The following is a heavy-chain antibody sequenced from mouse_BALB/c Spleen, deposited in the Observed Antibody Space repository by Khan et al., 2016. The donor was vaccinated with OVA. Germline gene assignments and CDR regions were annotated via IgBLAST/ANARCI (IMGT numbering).Heavy chain of an antibody. CDR2: ILPGSGSI. Sequence: QVRLQQSGAELMKPGASVKISCKATGYTFSSSWLEWIKKRPGHGLEWIGEILPGSGSINYNEKFQGKVTFTADTSSNTAYMQLSSLTSEDSAVYYCARSRLWFAYWGQGTLVTVSA. J-gene: IGHJ3*01. CDR1: GYTFSSSW. CDR3: ARSRLWFAY. V-gene: IGHV1-9*01.